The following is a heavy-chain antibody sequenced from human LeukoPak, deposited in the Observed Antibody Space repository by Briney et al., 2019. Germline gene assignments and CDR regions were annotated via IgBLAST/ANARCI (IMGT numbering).Heavy chain of an antibody. CDR1: GGTFSSYA. CDR3: AREQNSPYDFWSGYYYYYGMDV. D-gene: IGHD3-3*01. CDR2: INAGNGKT. Sequence: SVKVSCKASGGTFSSYAISWVRQAPGQRLEWMGWINAGNGKTKYSQKFQGRVTITRDTSASTACMELSSLRSEDTAVYYCAREQNSPYDFWSGYYYYYGMDVWGQGTTVTVSS. J-gene: IGHJ6*02. V-gene: IGHV1-3*01.